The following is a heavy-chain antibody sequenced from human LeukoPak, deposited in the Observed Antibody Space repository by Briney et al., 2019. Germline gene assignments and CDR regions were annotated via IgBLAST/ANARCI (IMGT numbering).Heavy chain of an antibody. CDR3: ARGLFLSGYLDAFDI. D-gene: IGHD3-22*01. CDR1: GFTVNNKY. J-gene: IGHJ3*02. CDR2: IYNDGRT. V-gene: IGHV3-53*01. Sequence: GGSLRLSCAASGFTVNNKYMTGVRQAPGKGVEGVLLIYNDGRTYYADSVKGRCTISRDNLKTVLYLQMNSLKVEDTALYYCARGLFLSGYLDAFDIWGQGTVVTVSS.